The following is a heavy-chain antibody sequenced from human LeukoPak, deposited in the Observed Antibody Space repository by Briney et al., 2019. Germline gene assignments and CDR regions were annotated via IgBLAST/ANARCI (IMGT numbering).Heavy chain of an antibody. CDR1: GYSFTSYW. D-gene: IGHD1-1*01. J-gene: IGHJ5*02. Sequence: GESLKIFCDGSGYSFTSYWVGWVRQMPGKGLEWMGIIYPGDSDTRYSPSFQGQVTISADKSISTAYLQWSSLKASDTAMYYCARKNGTQGYNWFDPWGQGTLVTVSS. CDR3: ARKNGTQGYNWFDP. CDR2: IYPGDSDT. V-gene: IGHV5-51*01.